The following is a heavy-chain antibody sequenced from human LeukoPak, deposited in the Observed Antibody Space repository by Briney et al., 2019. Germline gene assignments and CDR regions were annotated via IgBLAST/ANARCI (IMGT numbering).Heavy chain of an antibody. CDR1: GFTVSSNY. CDR2: IYSGGST. J-gene: IGHJ4*02. CDR3: AKDRGDDFWSGYYKAY. V-gene: IGHV3-53*05. Sequence: GGSLRLSCAASGFTVSSNYMSWVRQAPGKGLGWVSVIYSGGSTYYADSVKGRFTISRDNSKNTLYLQMNSLRAEDTAVYYCAKDRGDDFWSGYYKAYWGQGTLVTVSS. D-gene: IGHD3-3*01.